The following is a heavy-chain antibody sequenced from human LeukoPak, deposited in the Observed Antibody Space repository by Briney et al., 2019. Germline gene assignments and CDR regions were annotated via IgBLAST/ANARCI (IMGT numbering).Heavy chain of an antibody. CDR3: ARDRGDFTIPDY. V-gene: IGHV3-64*01. CDR1: GFTFSSYA. D-gene: IGHD3-10*01. CDR2: ISSNGGST. J-gene: IGHJ4*02. Sequence: GGSLRLSCAASGFTFSSYAMHWVRQAPGKGLEYVSAISSNGGSTYYANSVKGRFTISRDNSKNTLYLQMGSLRAEDMAVYYCARDRGDFTIPDYWGQGTLVTVSS.